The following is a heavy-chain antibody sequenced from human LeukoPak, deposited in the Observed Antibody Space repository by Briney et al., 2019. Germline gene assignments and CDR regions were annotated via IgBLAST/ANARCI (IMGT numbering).Heavy chain of an antibody. V-gene: IGHV3-23*01. D-gene: IGHD6-13*01. CDR3: AKDDAAYSSSWYMDY. Sequence: GGSLRLSCAASGFTFSSYAMSWVRQAPGKGLEWVSAISGSGGSTYYADSVKGRFTISRDNSKNTLYLQMNSLRAEDTAVYYCAKDDAAYSSSWYMDYWGQGTLVTVSS. J-gene: IGHJ4*02. CDR1: GFTFSSYA. CDR2: ISGSGGST.